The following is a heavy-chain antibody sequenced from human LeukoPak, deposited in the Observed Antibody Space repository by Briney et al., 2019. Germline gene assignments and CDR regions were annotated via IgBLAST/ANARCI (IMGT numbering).Heavy chain of an antibody. CDR2: MNPDSGNT. CDR3: ARVQKKGSTSCCWFDP. V-gene: IGHV1-8*03. J-gene: IGHJ5*02. D-gene: IGHD2-2*01. CDR1: GYTFTSYD. Sequence: GASVKVSCKASGYTFTSYDINWVRQATGQGLEWMGWMNPDSGNTGYALNFQGRVTITGNTSISTAYMELSSLRSEDTAVYYCARVQKKGSTSCCWFDPWGQGTLVTVSS.